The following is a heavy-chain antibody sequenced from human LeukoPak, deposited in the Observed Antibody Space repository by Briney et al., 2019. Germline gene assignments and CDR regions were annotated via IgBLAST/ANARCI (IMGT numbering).Heavy chain of an antibody. CDR2: ISSSGGTI. CDR1: GFTFSDYY. V-gene: IGHV3-11*01. J-gene: IGHJ4*02. Sequence: KPGGSLRLSCAASGFTFSDYYMSWIRQAPGKGLEWVSYISSSGGTINYADSLKGRFTISRDNAKNSLYLEVNSLRAEDTALYYCARDQSNFPYWGQGTLVTVSS. CDR3: ARDQSNFPY.